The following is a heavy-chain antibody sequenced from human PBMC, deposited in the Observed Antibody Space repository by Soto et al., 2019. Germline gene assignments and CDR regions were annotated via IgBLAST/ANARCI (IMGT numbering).Heavy chain of an antibody. CDR2: INHSGST. D-gene: IGHD2-2*01. CDR3: ARVTDIVVVPAGEDYYYGMDV. V-gene: IGHV4-34*01. Sequence: PSETLSLTCAVYGGSFSGYYWSWIRQPPGKGLEWIGEINHSGSTNYNPSLKSRVTISVDTSKNQFSLKLSSVTAADTAVYYCARVTDIVVVPAGEDYYYGMDVWGQGTTVTVSS. J-gene: IGHJ6*02. CDR1: GGSFSGYY.